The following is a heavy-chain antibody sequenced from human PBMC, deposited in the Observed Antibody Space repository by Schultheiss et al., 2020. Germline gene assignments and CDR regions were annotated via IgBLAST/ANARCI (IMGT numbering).Heavy chain of an antibody. D-gene: IGHD3-10*01. CDR2: INPNSGGT. Sequence: GESLKISCKAPGYTLTGYYMHWVRQAPGQGLEWMGRINPNSGGTDYAQKFQDRVTMTRDTSISTAYMELNRLRSDDTAMYYCARDQILPDPLGGSGPDYYYGMDVWGQGTTVTVSS. V-gene: IGHV1-2*06. CDR3: ARDQILPDPLGGSGPDYYYGMDV. J-gene: IGHJ6*02. CDR1: GYTLTGYY.